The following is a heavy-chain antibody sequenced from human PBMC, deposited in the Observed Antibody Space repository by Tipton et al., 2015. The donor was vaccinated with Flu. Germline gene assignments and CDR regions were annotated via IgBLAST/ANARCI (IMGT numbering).Heavy chain of an antibody. J-gene: IGHJ3*02. CDR1: GYSFTSYW. V-gene: IGHV5-51*01. D-gene: IGHD3-22*01. CDR2: IYPGDSDT. Sequence: QLVQSGAEVKKPGESLKISCKGSGYSFTSYWIGWVRQMPGKGLEWMGIIYPGDSDTRYSSSFQGQVTISADKSISTAYLQWSSLKASDTAMYYCARRDYYDSSGYLAYAIDIWGQGTMVTVSS. CDR3: ARRDYYDSSGYLAYAIDI.